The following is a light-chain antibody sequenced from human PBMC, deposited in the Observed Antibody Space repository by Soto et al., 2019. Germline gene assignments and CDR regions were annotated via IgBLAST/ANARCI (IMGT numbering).Light chain of an antibody. CDR1: SSDVGGYNY. J-gene: IGLJ1*01. Sequence: QSVLTQPASVSGSPGQSIIISCTGTSSDVGGYNYVSWYQQHPGKAPKLMIYDVSNRPSGVSNRFSGSKSGNTASLTISGLQAEDEAAYYCSSYTRSSFYVFGTGTKLTVL. CDR2: DVS. CDR3: SSYTRSSFYV. V-gene: IGLV2-14*01.